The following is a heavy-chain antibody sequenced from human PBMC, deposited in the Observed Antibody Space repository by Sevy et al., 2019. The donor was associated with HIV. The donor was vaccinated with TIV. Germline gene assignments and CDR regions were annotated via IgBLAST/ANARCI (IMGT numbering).Heavy chain of an antibody. V-gene: IGHV1-2*06. CDR1: GYTFTGDY. Sequence: ASVKVSCKASGYTFTGDYMHWVRQAPGQGREWMGRINPNSGGTNYSQKFQGRVTMTRDTSISTAYMELSRLRSDDTAVYYCARDGGGGTTSYGMDVWGQGTTVTVSS. J-gene: IGHJ6*01. CDR3: ARDGGGGTTSYGMDV. CDR2: INPNSGGT. D-gene: IGHD1-7*01.